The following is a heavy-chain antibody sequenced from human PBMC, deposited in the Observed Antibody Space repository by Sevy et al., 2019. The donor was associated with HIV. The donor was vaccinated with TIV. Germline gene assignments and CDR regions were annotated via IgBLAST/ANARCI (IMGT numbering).Heavy chain of an antibody. Sequence: GGSLRLSCSASGFTFSSYAMHWVRQAPGKGLEYVSAIGSNGGSTYYADSVKGRFTISRDNSKNTLYLQMSSLRAEDTAVYYCVKGKRGFCSGGSCYHYYYYYYMDVWGKGTTVTVSS. V-gene: IGHV3-64D*06. D-gene: IGHD2-15*01. J-gene: IGHJ6*03. CDR2: IGSNGGST. CDR1: GFTFSSYA. CDR3: VKGKRGFCSGGSCYHYYYYYYMDV.